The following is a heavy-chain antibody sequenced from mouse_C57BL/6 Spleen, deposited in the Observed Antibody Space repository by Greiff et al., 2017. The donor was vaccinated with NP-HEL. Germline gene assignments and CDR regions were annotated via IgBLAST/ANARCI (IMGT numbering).Heavy chain of an antibody. Sequence: QVQLKQSGAELVKPGASVKISCKASGYAFSSYWMNWVKQRHGKGLEWIGQIYPGDGDTNYNGKLKGKATLTADKSSSTAYMQLSSRTSDDSSVYCCARSAPSYGISFYYAMDYWGKGTSVTVSS. V-gene: IGHV1-80*01. CDR1: GYAFSSYW. J-gene: IGHJ4*01. CDR2: IYPGDGDT. D-gene: IGHD1-1*01. CDR3: ARSAPSYGISFYYAMDY.